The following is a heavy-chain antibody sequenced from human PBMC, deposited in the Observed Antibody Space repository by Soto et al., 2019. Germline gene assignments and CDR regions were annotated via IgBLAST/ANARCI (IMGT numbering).Heavy chain of an antibody. J-gene: IGHJ6*02. V-gene: IGHV3-30-3*01. Sequence: SLRLSCVASGFTFDTYGIHWVRQAAGKGLQWVALISYEGSNTYYADSVRGRFTISRDNSKNTLYLQMNTLRPEDTGLYYCARVTPGNNLYYFSGLDFWGQGTSVTVSS. CDR1: GFTFDTYG. D-gene: IGHD1-1*01. CDR2: ISYEGSNT. CDR3: ARVTPGNNLYYFSGLDF.